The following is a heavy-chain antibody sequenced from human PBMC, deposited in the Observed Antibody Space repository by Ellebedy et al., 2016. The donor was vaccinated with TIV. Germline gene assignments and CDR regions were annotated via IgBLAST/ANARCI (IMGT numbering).Heavy chain of an antibody. D-gene: IGHD6-6*01. J-gene: IGHJ4*02. V-gene: IGHV4-31*03. CDR1: GGSISSGGYY. CDR2: IYYSGST. Sequence: SETLSLTCTVSGGSISSGGYYWSWIRQHPGKGLEWIGYIYYSGSTYYNPSPKSRVTISVDTSKNQFSLKLSSVTAADTAVYYCARGSSSSGRRVYYFDYWGQGTLVTVSS. CDR3: ARGSSSSGRRVYYFDY.